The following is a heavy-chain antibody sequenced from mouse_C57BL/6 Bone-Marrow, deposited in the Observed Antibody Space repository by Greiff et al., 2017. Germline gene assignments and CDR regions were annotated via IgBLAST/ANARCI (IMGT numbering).Heavy chain of an antibody. CDR3: AREGGTGTRELDFDY. CDR1: GYTFTDYY. J-gene: IGHJ2*01. D-gene: IGHD4-1*01. V-gene: IGHV1-26*01. Sequence: VQLQQSGPELVKPGASVKISCKASGYTFTDYYMNWVKQSHGKSLEWIGDINPNNGGTSYNQKFKGKATLTVDKSSSTAYMELRSLTSEDDAVYYCAREGGTGTRELDFDYWGQGTTLKVSS. CDR2: INPNNGGT.